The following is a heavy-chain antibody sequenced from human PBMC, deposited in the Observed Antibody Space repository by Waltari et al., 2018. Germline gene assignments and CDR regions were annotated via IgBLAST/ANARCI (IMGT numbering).Heavy chain of an antibody. J-gene: IGHJ4*02. CDR3: VRDPRAFYYDSSGYYFDY. CDR1: GVSINKISHY. CDR2: VYYSGNT. Sequence: QLQLQESGPGLVQPSETLSLTCSVSGVSINKISHYWAWIRQPPGKGLEWIGSVYYSGNTYYNPSLKSRVTISLDTSKNQFSLKLTSVTAADTAVYYCVRDPRAFYYDSSGYYFDYWGQGTLVTVSS. D-gene: IGHD3-22*01. V-gene: IGHV4-39*07.